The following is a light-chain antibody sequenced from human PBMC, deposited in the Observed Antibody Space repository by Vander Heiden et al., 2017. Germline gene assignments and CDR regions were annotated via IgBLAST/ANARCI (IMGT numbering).Light chain of an antibody. CDR2: QDS. V-gene: IGLV3-1*01. J-gene: IGLJ2*01. Sequence: SYELTQPPSVSVSPGQTASITCSGDKLGDKYACWYQQKPGQSLVLFIYQDSKRPSAIPERFSGSNSATTATLNISGTQAMDESYYYCKAWNSSTVVCGGGTKLTVL. CDR1: KLGDKY. CDR3: KAWNSSTVV.